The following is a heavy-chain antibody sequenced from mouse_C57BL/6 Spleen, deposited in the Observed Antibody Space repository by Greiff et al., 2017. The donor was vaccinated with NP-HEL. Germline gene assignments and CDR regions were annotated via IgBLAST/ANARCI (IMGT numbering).Heavy chain of an antibody. V-gene: IGHV1-18*01. J-gene: IGHJ4*01. Sequence: VQLQQSGPELVKPGASVKIPCKASGYTFTDYNMDWVKQSHGKSLEWIGDINPNNGGTIYKQKFTGKATLTVDKSSSTAYMELRSLTTEDTAVYYCSISPYDDDDGNYVRGAMDYWGQGTSVTVSS. CDR2: INPNNGGT. CDR1: GYTFTDYN. CDR3: SISPYDDDDGNYVRGAMDY. D-gene: IGHD2-1*01.